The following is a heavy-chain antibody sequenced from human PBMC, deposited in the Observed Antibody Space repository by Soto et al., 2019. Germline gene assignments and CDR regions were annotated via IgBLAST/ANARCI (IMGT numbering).Heavy chain of an antibody. V-gene: IGHV3-53*01. D-gene: IGHD2-15*01. CDR1: GFIVSNNY. CDR2: LYSGGTT. CDR3: VRDRGGSYWLDP. J-gene: IGHJ5*02. Sequence: PGGSLRLSCAASGFIVSNNYMSWVRQAPGKGLEWVSILYSGGTTYYADSVKGRFTFSRDNSENTVFLQMNNPRVEDTAVYYCVRDRGGSYWLDPWGQGTLVTVSS.